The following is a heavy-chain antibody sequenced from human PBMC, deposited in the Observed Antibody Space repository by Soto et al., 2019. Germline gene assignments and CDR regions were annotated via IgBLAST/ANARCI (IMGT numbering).Heavy chain of an antibody. CDR1: GGSFSGYY. J-gene: IGHJ3*02. CDR2: INHSGST. Sequence: SETLSLTCAVYGGSFSGYYWSWIRQPPGKGLEWIGEINHSGSTNYNPSLKSRVTISVDTSKNQFSLKLSSVTAADTAVYYCARLRFGKAFDIWGQGTMVTVSS. CDR3: ARLRFGKAFDI. D-gene: IGHD3-10*01. V-gene: IGHV4-34*01.